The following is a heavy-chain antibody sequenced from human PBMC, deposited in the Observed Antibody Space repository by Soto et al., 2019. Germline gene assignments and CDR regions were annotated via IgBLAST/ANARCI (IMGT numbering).Heavy chain of an antibody. D-gene: IGHD6-19*01. Sequence: EVQLLESGGGLVQPGGSLRLSCAASGFTFSSYAMSWVRQAPGKGLEWVSAISGSGGSTYYADSVKGRFTISRDNSKNTLYLQMNGLRAEDTAVYYCTGRIAVADPFDYWGQGTLVTVSS. CDR1: GFTFSSYA. J-gene: IGHJ4*02. V-gene: IGHV3-23*01. CDR2: ISGSGGST. CDR3: TGRIAVADPFDY.